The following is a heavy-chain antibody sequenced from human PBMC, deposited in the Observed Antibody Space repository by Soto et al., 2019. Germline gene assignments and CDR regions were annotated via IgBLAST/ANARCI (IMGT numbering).Heavy chain of an antibody. CDR2: MNPNSGNT. V-gene: IGHV1-8*01. CDR3: ARRGLRAVAGTTHMDG. CDR1: GYTFTSYD. Sequence: ASVKVSCKASGYTFTSYDINWVRQATGQGLEWMGWMNPNSGNTGYAQKFQGRVTMTRNTSISTAYMELSSLRSEDTAVYYCARRGLRAVAGTTHMDGWGQGTTVTVSS. J-gene: IGHJ6*02. D-gene: IGHD6-19*01.